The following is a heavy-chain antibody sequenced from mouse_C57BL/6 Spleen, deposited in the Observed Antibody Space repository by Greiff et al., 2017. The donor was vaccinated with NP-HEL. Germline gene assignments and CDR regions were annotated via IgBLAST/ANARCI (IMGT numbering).Heavy chain of an antibody. Sequence: QVHVKQPGAELVMPGASVKLSCKASGYTFTSYWMHWVKQRPGQGLEWIGEIDPSDSYTNYNQKFKGKSTLTVDKSSSTAYMQLSSLTSEDSAVYYCARSEDSSGPFAYWGQGTLVTVSA. CDR3: ARSEDSSGPFAY. V-gene: IGHV1-69*01. D-gene: IGHD3-2*02. CDR1: GYTFTSYW. J-gene: IGHJ3*01. CDR2: IDPSDSYT.